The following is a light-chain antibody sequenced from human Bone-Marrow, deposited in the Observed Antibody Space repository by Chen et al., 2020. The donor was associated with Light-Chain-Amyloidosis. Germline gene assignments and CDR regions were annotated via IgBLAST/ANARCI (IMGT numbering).Light chain of an antibody. V-gene: IGLV2-14*01. CDR2: EVT. CDR3: SSYTITNTLV. Sequence: QSALTQPASVSGSPGQSITISCTGTSSDVGGDNHVSWYQQYPDKAPKLMIYEVTNQPSWVSDRFSGSKSDNTASLTISGLQTEDEADYFCSSYTITNTLVFGSGTRVTVL. CDR1: SSDVGGDNH. J-gene: IGLJ1*01.